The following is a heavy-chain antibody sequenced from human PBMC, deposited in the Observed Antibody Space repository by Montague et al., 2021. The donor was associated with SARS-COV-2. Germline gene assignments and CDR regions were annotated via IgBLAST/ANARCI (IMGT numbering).Heavy chain of an antibody. CDR2: IYSGGST. CDR1: GFTVSSNY. Sequence: SLRLSCAASGFTVSSNYMSWVRQAPGKGLEWVSVIYSGGSTFYADSVKGRFTISRHNSKNTLYLQMNSLRAEDTAVYYFARLLPTHDLFDYWGQGTLVTVSS. J-gene: IGHJ4*02. D-gene: IGHD1-1*01. V-gene: IGHV3-53*04. CDR3: ARLLPTHDLFDY.